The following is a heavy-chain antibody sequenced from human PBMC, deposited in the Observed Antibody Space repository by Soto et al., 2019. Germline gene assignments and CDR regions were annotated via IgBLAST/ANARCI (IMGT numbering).Heavy chain of an antibody. D-gene: IGHD2-8*02. Sequence: QVQLEQCGAGLLKPSETLSLTCAVYGGSFSGYYWSWIRQPPGKGLEWIGEINHSGSTNYNPSLKSPVTISVDMTQDQSSLKLSSETAAVTAVYYCVTGGVCYRAEGGWFDPWGQGTLVTVSS. CDR3: VTGGVCYRAEGGWFDP. V-gene: IGHV4-34*01. CDR1: GGSFSGYY. J-gene: IGHJ5*02. CDR2: INHSGST.